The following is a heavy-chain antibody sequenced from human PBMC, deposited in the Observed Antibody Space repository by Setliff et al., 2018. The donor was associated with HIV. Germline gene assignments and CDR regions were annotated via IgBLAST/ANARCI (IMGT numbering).Heavy chain of an antibody. V-gene: IGHV4-34*01. CDR3: ARSGNILTDYSYYSYFMDV. J-gene: IGHJ6*03. CDR1: GGSFSNYY. CDR2: INHGGST. D-gene: IGHD3-9*01. Sequence: SETLSLTCAVYGGSFSNYYWSWIRKSPGEGLEWIGEINHGGSTNYNPSLKSRVTMSVDTSKNQFSLQLTSVTAADTAVYYCARSGNILTDYSYYSYFMDVWGGGTTVTVSS.